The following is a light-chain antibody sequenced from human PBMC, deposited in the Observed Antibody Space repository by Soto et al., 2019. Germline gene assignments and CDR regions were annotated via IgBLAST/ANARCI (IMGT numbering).Light chain of an antibody. CDR1: QSISRY. Sequence: DLQMTKSPCSLAASVGDRVTITCRARQSISRYLNGYQQKPGKAPQLLIYASSSWRSGVTLRFSGSGSVTFFTLTIISLAPEDFATYYWKQSYSPARTFVRGIEVEIK. J-gene: IGKJ4*02. CDR3: KQSYSPART. CDR2: ASS. V-gene: IGKV1-39*01.